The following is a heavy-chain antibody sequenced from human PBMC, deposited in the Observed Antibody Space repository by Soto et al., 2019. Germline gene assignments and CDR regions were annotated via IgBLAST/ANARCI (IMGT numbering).Heavy chain of an antibody. J-gene: IGHJ6*02. CDR3: ARGGGEYYDFWSGYPYYYYGMDG. CDR1: GGTFSSYA. CDR2: IVPIFGTA. D-gene: IGHD3-3*01. V-gene: IGHV1-69*06. Sequence: SVKVSCKASGGTFSSYAISWVRQAPGPGLEWMGGIVPIFGTANYAQKFQGRVTITADKSTSTAYMELSSPRSEDTAVYYCARGGGEYYDFWSGYPYYYYGMDGCGQATTVIVSS.